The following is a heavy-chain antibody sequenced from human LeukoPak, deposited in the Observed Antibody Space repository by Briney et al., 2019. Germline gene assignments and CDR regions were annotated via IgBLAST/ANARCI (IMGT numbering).Heavy chain of an antibody. Sequence: SETLSLTCAVYGGSFSGYYWSWIRQPPGKGLEWIGEINHSGSTNYNPSLKSRVTISVDTSKNQFSLKLSSVTAADTAVYYCARDLASGGVRRFDPWGQGTLVTVSS. D-gene: IGHD3-16*01. J-gene: IGHJ5*02. CDR1: GGSFSGYY. V-gene: IGHV4-34*01. CDR2: INHSGST. CDR3: ARDLASGGVRRFDP.